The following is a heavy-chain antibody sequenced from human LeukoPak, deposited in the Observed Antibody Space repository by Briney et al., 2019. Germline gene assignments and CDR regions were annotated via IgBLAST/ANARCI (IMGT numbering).Heavy chain of an antibody. CDR1: GFTFSSYA. J-gene: IGHJ4*02. V-gene: IGHV3-30-3*01. CDR2: ISYDGSNK. CDR3: ARDPNFYDLFDN. D-gene: IGHD3-3*01. Sequence: GRSLRLSCAASGFTFSSYAMHWVRQAPGKGLEWVAVISYDGSNKYYADSVKGRFTTSRDNSKNTLYLQMNSLRAEDTAVYYCARDPNFYDLFDNWGQGTLVTVSS.